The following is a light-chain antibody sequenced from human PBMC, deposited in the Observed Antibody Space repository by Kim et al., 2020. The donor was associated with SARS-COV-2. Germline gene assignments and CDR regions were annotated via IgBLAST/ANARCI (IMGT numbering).Light chain of an antibody. J-gene: IGKJ1*01. CDR1: QGISSH. CDR3: QQYYTYPRT. Sequence: ASTGDRVTSSLRASQGISSHLAWYQQKPGQAPQLLIYGASTLQSGVPSRFIGSGSGTDFTLTISCLQSEDFATYYCQQYYTYPRTFGQGTKVDIK. CDR2: GAS. V-gene: IGKV1-8*01.